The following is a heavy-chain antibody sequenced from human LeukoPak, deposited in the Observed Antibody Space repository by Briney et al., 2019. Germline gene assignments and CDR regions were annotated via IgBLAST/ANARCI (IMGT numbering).Heavy chain of an antibody. V-gene: IGHV4-4*07. Sequence: SETLSLTCTVSGGSISSYYWSWIRQPAGKGLEWIGRIYTSGSTNYNPSLKSRVTMSVDTSTNQFSLKLSSATDMDTALYYCARDGSYCSGGSCYFDYWGQGTLVTVSS. J-gene: IGHJ4*02. CDR3: ARDGSYCSGGSCYFDY. CDR1: GGSISSYY. D-gene: IGHD2-15*01. CDR2: IYTSGST.